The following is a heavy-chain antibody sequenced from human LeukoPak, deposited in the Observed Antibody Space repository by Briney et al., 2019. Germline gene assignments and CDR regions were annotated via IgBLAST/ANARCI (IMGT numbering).Heavy chain of an antibody. Sequence: ASVKVSCKASGGTFSSYAISWVRQAPGQGLGWMGRIIPILGIANYAQKFQGRVTITADKSTSTAYMELSSLRSEDTAVYYCARAGYNILGDNYWGQGTLVTVSS. D-gene: IGHD5-18*01. J-gene: IGHJ4*02. CDR2: IIPILGIA. CDR3: ARAGYNILGDNY. CDR1: GGTFSSYA. V-gene: IGHV1-69*04.